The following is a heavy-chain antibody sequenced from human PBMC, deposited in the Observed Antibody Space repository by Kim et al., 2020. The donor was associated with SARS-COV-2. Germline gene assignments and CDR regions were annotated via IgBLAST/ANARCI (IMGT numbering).Heavy chain of an antibody. V-gene: IGHV3-53*01. CDR3: ARRFRGDDYLAY. J-gene: IGHJ4*02. D-gene: IGHD5-12*01. Sequence: GGSLRLSCAASGFTVSNDYMSWVRQAPGRGLEWVSLIYSDGSTFYPDSVKGRFTISRDNSKNKLYLQMNSLRAEDTAVYYCARRFRGDDYLAYWGQGTL. CDR2: IYSDGST. CDR1: GFTVSNDY.